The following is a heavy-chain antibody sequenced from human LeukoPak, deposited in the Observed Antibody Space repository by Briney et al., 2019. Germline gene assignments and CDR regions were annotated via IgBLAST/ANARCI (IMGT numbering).Heavy chain of an antibody. CDR1: GGSISSYY. D-gene: IGHD3-22*01. CDR2: IYTSGTT. J-gene: IGHJ4*02. CDR3: ARQLADYYTNSGYYYDY. V-gene: IGHV4-4*07. Sequence: KPSETLSLTCTVSGGSISSYYWSWIRQPAGKGLEWIGRIYTSGTTHYNPSLKSRVTMSVDTSKNQFSLKLSSVTAADTAVYYCARQLADYYTNSGYYYDYWGQGTLVTVSS.